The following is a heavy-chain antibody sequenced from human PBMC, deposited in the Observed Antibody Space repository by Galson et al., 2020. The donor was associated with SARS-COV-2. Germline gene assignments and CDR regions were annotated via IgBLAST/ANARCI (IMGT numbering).Heavy chain of an antibody. CDR2: IIGSSSYT. CDR1: GFTFSDYH. CDR3: ARVWYSSSSLESHYMDV. V-gene: IGHV3-11*06. Sequence: GGSLRLSCAASGFTFSDYHMSWIRQAPGKGLEWISYIIGSSSYTNYADSVKGRFTISRDNAKNSLYLQMNSLRAEDTAVYYCARVWYSSSSLESHYMDVWGKGTTVTVSS. D-gene: IGHD6-6*01. J-gene: IGHJ6*03.